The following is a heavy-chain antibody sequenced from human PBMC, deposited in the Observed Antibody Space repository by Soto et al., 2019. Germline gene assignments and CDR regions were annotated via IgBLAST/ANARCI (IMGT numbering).Heavy chain of an antibody. V-gene: IGHV3-33*01. CDR3: ARDLGNRIAVAGWFDP. CDR1: GFTFSSYG. CDR2: IWYDGSNK. Sequence: QVQLVESGGGVVQPGRSLRLSCAASGFTFSSYGMHWVRQAPGKGLEWVAVIWYDGSNKYYADSVKGRFTISRDNSKNTLYLQMNSLRAEDTAVYYCARDLGNRIAVAGWFDPWGQGTLVTVSS. D-gene: IGHD6-19*01. J-gene: IGHJ5*02.